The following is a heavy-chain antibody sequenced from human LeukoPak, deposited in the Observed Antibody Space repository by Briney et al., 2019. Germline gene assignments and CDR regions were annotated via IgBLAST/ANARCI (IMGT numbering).Heavy chain of an antibody. J-gene: IGHJ4*02. CDR2: FDPEDGET. D-gene: IGHD4-17*01. Sequence: ASVKVSCKVSGYTLTELSMHRVRQAPGKGLEWMGGFDPEDGETIYAQKFQGRVTMTEDTSTDTAYMELSSLRSEDTAVYYCATTTLIYGANFDYWGQGTLVTVSS. V-gene: IGHV1-24*01. CDR1: GYTLTELS. CDR3: ATTTLIYGANFDY.